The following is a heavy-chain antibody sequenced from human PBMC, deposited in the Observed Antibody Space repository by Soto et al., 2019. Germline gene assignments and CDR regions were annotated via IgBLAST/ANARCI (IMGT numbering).Heavy chain of an antibody. CDR3: AKREGSSNSFPFDY. D-gene: IGHD6-6*01. Sequence: EVQLLESGGGLVQPGGSLRLSCAASGFTFSSYAMSWVRQAPGKGLEWVSAISGSGGSTYYADSVKGRFTISRDNSKNTRYLQMNSLRAEDKAVYYCAKREGSSNSFPFDYWGQGTLVTVSS. J-gene: IGHJ4*02. V-gene: IGHV3-23*01. CDR2: ISGSGGST. CDR1: GFTFSSYA.